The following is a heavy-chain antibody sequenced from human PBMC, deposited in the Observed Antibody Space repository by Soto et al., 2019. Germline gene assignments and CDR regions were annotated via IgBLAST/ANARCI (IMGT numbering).Heavy chain of an antibody. D-gene: IGHD4-17*01. J-gene: IGHJ6*02. CDR1: GFTFSDYG. CDR2: ISHDGSNK. CDR3: AKEARSRAVTATRVYGMDV. V-gene: IGHV3-30*18. Sequence: QVNLVESGGGVVQPGRSLRLSCAASGFTFSDYGMHWVRQAPGKGLEWVAAISHDGSNKFYGDSVKGRFTISRDNSMNTLLLQTDSLRDEDTAVYFCAKEARSRAVTATRVYGMDVWGQGTTVAVSS.